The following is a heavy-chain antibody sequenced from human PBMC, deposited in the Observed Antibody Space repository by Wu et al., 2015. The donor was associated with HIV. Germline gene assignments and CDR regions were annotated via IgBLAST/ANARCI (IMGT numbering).Heavy chain of an antibody. D-gene: IGHD6-13*01. CDR2: IIPISGTA. CDR1: GGNFRNHA. CDR3: ARRGIAAAGPGWFDP. Sequence: QVQLVQSGPEVKKAGSSVKVSCKASGGNFRNHAISWVRQAPGQGLEWMGRIIPISGTANYAQRFQGRVTITADKPTNTAYMELSSLRSDDTAVYYCARRGIAAAGPGWFDPWGQGTLVTVSS. V-gene: IGHV1-69*13. J-gene: IGHJ5*02.